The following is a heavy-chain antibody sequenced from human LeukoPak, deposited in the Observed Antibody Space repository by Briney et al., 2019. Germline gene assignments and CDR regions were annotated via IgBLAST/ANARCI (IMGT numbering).Heavy chain of an antibody. CDR1: GYTFTDYY. Sequence: ASVKVSCKASGYTFTDYYMHWVRQAPGQGLEWMGWINPNSGGTNYAQKFQGRVTMTRDTSISTAYMELSRLRSDDTAVYYCARLYSSSSKYFDYWGQGTLVTVSS. CDR2: INPNSGGT. CDR3: ARLYSSSSKYFDY. D-gene: IGHD6-13*01. V-gene: IGHV1-2*02. J-gene: IGHJ4*02.